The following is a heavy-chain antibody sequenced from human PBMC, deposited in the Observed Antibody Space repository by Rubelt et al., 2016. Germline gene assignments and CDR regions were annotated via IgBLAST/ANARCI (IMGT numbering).Heavy chain of an antibody. CDR3: AKVGGIAVTGTSNWPAP. D-gene: IGHD6-19*01. V-gene: IGHV4-34*02. CDR2: INHRGTT. Sequence: QVQLQQWGAGLLKPSETLSLTCAVFGGSFSGYYWSWIRQPPGKGLEWIGEINHRGTTNYNPSLKSRVTISVDTSKNQFSLKQGAGSAAGRTADYWAKVGGIAVTGTSNWPAPWGQGTMVTVSS. CDR1: GGSFSGYY. J-gene: IGHJ5*02.